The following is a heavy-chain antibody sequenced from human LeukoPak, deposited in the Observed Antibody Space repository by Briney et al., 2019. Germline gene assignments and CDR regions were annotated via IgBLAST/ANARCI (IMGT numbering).Heavy chain of an antibody. CDR1: GFSLSTSGMG. Sequence: ESGPTLVNPTQTLTLTCTFSGFSLSTSGMGVGWIRQPPGKALEWLALIYWNDDKRYSPFLKSRLTITKDTSKNQVVLTMTNVDPVDTATYYCAHSYSGYDYFDYWGQGTLVTVSS. D-gene: IGHD5-12*01. V-gene: IGHV2-5*01. CDR3: AHSYSGYDYFDY. CDR2: IYWNDDK. J-gene: IGHJ4*02.